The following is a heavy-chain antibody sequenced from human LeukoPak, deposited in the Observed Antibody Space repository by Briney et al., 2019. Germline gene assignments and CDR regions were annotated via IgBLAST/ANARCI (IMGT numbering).Heavy chain of an antibody. CDR2: ISSSGSTI. D-gene: IGHD5-12*01. J-gene: IGHJ4*02. CDR1: GFTFSDYY. Sequence: PGGSLRLSCAASGFTFSDYYMSWIRQAPGKGLEWVSHISSSGSTIYYADSVKGRFTISRDNAKNSLYPQMNSLRAEDTAVYYCASSPRGYSGYGTNFDYWGQGTLVTVSS. CDR3: ASSPRGYSGYGTNFDY. V-gene: IGHV3-11*01.